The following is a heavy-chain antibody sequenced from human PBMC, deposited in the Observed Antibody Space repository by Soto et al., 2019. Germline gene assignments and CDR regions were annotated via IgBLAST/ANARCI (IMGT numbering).Heavy chain of an antibody. CDR3: AGVEAAAGQHNPFDY. Sequence: QVQLVQSGAEVKKPGSSVKVSCKASGGTFSSYTISWVRQAPGQGLEWMGRIIPILGIANYAQKFQGRVTITADNSTSTAYMELSSLRSEDTAVYYCAGVEAAAGQHNPFDYWGQGTLVTVSS. D-gene: IGHD6-13*01. J-gene: IGHJ4*02. CDR1: GGTFSSYT. V-gene: IGHV1-69*02. CDR2: IIPILGIA.